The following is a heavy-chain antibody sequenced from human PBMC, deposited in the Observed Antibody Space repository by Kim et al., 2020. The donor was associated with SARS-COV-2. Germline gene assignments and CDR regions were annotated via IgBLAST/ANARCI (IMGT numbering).Heavy chain of an antibody. CDR3: ARVPHPITDNMVRGVITN. Sequence: SETLSLTCTVSGGSVSSGSYYWSWIRQPPGKGLEWIGYIYYSGSTNYNPSLKSRVTISVDTSKNQFSLKLSSVTAADTAVYYCARVPHPITDNMVRGVITNWGQGTLVTVSS. CDR1: GGSVSSGSYY. D-gene: IGHD3-10*01. V-gene: IGHV4-61*01. J-gene: IGHJ4*02. CDR2: IYYSGST.